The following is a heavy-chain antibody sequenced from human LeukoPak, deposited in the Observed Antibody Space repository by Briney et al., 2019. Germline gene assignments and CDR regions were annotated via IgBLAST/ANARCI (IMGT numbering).Heavy chain of an antibody. CDR1: GFTFDDYA. V-gene: IGHV3-9*01. D-gene: IGHD7-27*01. Sequence: GGSLRLSCAASGFTFDDYAMHWVRQAPGKGLEWVSGISWNSGSIDYADSVKGRFTISRDNAKNSLFLQMNSLRAEDTALYYCAKGPILTGAHFDYWGQGTLVTVSS. CDR3: AKGPILTGAHFDY. J-gene: IGHJ4*02. CDR2: ISWNSGSI.